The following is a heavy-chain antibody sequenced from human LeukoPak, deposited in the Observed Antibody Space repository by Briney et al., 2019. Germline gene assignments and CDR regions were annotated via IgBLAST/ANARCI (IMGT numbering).Heavy chain of an antibody. Sequence: SETLSLTCTVSGDSISSSYYWSWLRQLPGKGLEWIGYIYHSGKTYYNPSHKSRFTISIDTSKNQFSLKLNSVTAADTAVYYCARDAGYYFDFWGQGTLVTVSS. CDR3: ARDAGYYFDF. V-gene: IGHV4-31*03. D-gene: IGHD6-13*01. CDR2: IYHSGKT. J-gene: IGHJ4*02. CDR1: GDSISSSYY.